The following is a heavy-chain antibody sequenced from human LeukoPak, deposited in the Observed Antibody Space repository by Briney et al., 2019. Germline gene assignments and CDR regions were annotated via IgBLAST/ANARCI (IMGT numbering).Heavy chain of an antibody. CDR3: ARLLDNDSSGYPDTFDM. Sequence: SETLSLTCAVSGGSISGHYWSWIRQPPGKGLEWIGYIYYSGKTYYGSSLRSRVTISVDTSKNHFSLKLTSMTAADTAVYYCARLLDNDSSGYPDTFDMWGRGTMVTVSS. V-gene: IGHV4-59*11. CDR1: GGSISGHY. D-gene: IGHD3-22*01. CDR2: IYYSGKT. J-gene: IGHJ3*02.